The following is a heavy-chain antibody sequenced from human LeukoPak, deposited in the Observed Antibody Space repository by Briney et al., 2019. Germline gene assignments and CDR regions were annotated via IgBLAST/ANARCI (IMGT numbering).Heavy chain of an antibody. J-gene: IGHJ4*02. CDR3: AFSKYSRSDFDS. D-gene: IGHD6-6*01. Sequence: SGPTLLKPTQTLTLTCTFSGFSLSTNDVGVGWIRQPPGEALEWLALIYWDDDKRYSPSQKSRLTITKDTSKNQVVLTMANMEPADTATYYCAFSKYSRSDFDSWGQGTLVTVSS. CDR1: GFSLSTNDVG. CDR2: IYWDDDK. V-gene: IGHV2-5*02.